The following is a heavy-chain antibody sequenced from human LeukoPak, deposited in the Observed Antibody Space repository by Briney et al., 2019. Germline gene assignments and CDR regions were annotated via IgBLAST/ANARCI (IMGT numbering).Heavy chain of an antibody. J-gene: IGHJ6*03. CDR3: ANVAKGRYFFYYMDV. Sequence: PGGSLRLSCAASGFTFSSYATSWVRQAPGKGLEWVSAISNTGSSTYYADSVKGRFTISRDNSKNTLYLQMNSLRAEDTAVYYCANVAKGRYFFYYMDVWGKGTTVTVS. CDR2: ISNTGSST. CDR1: GFTFSSYA. D-gene: IGHD2-15*01. V-gene: IGHV3-23*01.